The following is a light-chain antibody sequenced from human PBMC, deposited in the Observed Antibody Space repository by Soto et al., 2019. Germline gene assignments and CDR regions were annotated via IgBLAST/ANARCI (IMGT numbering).Light chain of an antibody. J-gene: IGLJ3*02. CDR1: SSNIGNDY. CDR2: RNN. Sequence: QSVLTQPPSASGTPGQKVSISCSGISSNIGNDYVYCDRQLPGTAPKLLIYRNNQRPSDVPDRVSASKSGTSASLAINGLRSEDEADYDCPAWDDSLSVVFGGGTKVTVL. CDR3: PAWDDSLSVV. V-gene: IGLV1-47*01.